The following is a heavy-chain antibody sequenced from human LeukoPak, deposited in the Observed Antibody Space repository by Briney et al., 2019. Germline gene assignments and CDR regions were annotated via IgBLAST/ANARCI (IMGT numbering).Heavy chain of an antibody. D-gene: IGHD5-18*01. V-gene: IGHV3-74*01. CDR3: AKDQGKDSGYSYGYFDY. CDR2: INSDGSST. CDR1: GFTFSSYW. J-gene: IGHJ4*02. Sequence: GGSLRLSCAASGFTFSSYWMHWVRQAPGKGLVWVSRINSDGSSTSYADSVKGRFTISRDNAKNTLYLQMNSLRAEDTAVYYCAKDQGKDSGYSYGYFDYWGQGTLVTASS.